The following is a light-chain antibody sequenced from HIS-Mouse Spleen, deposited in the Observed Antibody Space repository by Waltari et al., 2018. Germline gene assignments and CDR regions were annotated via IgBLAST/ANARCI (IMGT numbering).Light chain of an antibody. J-gene: IGLJ3*02. V-gene: IGLV2-23*01. Sequence: HSALTQPASVSGSPGQSITIPCTGTISDVGGYNLFSWYQQHPGKAPKPMIYEGSKRPSGVSNRFSGSKSGNTASLTISGLQAEDEADYYCCSYAGSSTWVFGGGTKLTVL. CDR1: ISDVGGYNL. CDR2: EGS. CDR3: CSYAGSSTWV.